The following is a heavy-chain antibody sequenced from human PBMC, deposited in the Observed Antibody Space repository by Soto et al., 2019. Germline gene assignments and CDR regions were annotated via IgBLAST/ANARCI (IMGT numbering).Heavy chain of an antibody. D-gene: IGHD5-12*01. CDR3: ARGRWLRSSFDY. CDR2: IYYSGTT. Sequence: SETLSLTCAVSGYSISSSNWWGWIRQPPGKGLEWIGYIYYSGTTYYNPSLKSRVTMSVDTSKNQFSLKPSSVTAADTAVYYCARGRWLRSSFDYWGQGTLVTVSS. V-gene: IGHV4-28*03. CDR1: GYSISSSNW. J-gene: IGHJ4*02.